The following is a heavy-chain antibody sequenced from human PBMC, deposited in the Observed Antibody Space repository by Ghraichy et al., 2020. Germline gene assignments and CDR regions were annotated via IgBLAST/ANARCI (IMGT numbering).Heavy chain of an antibody. Sequence: GESLNISCAASGFTLNSFAMSWVRQAPGKGLEWVSGISASGGSTYYADSVKGRFTMSRDNSKSTLYLQMNSLRVEDTALYYCAHLGTFDIWGQGTMVTVSS. CDR1: GFTLNSFA. CDR2: ISASGGST. J-gene: IGHJ3*02. CDR3: AHLGTFDI. V-gene: IGHV3-23*01.